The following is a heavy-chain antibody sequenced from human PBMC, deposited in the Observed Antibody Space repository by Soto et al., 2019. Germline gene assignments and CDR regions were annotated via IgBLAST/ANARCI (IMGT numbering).Heavy chain of an antibody. CDR1: GYTFTSYG. Sequence: QVQLVQSGAEVKKPGASVRVSCKTSGYTFTSYGITGVRQAPGQGLEWMGWISANNGNTHSAQKFQGLVTMTTDTATSTAYVELRTLRSDGTAVYHFARKGMGSPVAYWGPGTRVIASS. J-gene: IGHJ4*02. V-gene: IGHV1-18*04. CDR3: ARKGMGSPVAY. CDR2: ISANNGNT. D-gene: IGHD6-13*01.